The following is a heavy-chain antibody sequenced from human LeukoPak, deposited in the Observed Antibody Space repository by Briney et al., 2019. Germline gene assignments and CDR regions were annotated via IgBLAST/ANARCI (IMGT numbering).Heavy chain of an antibody. D-gene: IGHD5-12*01. CDR2: ITPIFGEA. CDR1: GGTFSSYP. CDR3: ARNSRVASTSGLNY. V-gene: IGHV1-69*13. Sequence: ASVTVSCKVSGGTFSSYPISWVRQAPGQGLEWMGEITPIFGEAQNAEKFQGRVTITADEPTSTVYMELTSLRLDDTAMYYCARNSRVASTSGLNYWGQGTLVTVSS. J-gene: IGHJ4*02.